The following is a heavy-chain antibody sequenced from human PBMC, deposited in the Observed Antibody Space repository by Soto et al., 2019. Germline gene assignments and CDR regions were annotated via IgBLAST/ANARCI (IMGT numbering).Heavy chain of an antibody. J-gene: IGHJ4*02. V-gene: IGHV3-7*03. D-gene: IGHD3-16*02. CDR2: IKHDTSEA. CDR3: ARDGLLFSGPYRPSRFDY. Sequence: HGGSLRLSCAASGFKFSKYWMSWGREAPGKGLEWVGNIKHDTSEAHYADSVKGRFTITRDNIKNFLFLQMNGLRSDDTASYYCARDGLLFSGPYRPSRFDYWGLGTLVTVSS. CDR1: GFKFSKYW.